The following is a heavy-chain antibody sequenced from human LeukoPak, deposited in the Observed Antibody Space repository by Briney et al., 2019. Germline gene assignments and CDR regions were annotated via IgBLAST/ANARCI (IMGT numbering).Heavy chain of an antibody. CDR1: GFTFSSYA. J-gene: IGHJ4*02. D-gene: IGHD3-22*01. CDR2: ISYDGSNK. V-gene: IGHV3-30-3*01. CDR3: ASGGFDSYGYPSDY. Sequence: GGSLRLSCAASGFTFSSYAMHWVRQAPGKGLEWVAVISYDGSNKYYADSVKGRFTISRDNSQNTLYLQMNSLRPEDTAVYYCASGGFDSYGYPSDYWGQGTLVTVSS.